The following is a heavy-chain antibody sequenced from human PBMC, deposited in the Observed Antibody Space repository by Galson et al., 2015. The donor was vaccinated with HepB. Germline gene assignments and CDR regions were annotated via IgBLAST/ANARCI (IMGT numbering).Heavy chain of an antibody. CDR3: ARAGLSNYGMDV. CDR1: GYTFTGYY. J-gene: IGHJ6*02. D-gene: IGHD3-16*02. CDR2: INPNSGGT. Sequence: SVKVSCKASGYTFTGYYMHWVRQAPGQGLEWMGWINPNSGGTNYAQKFQGWVTMTRDTSISTAYMELSRLRSDDTAVYYCARAGLSNYGMDVWGQGTTVTVSS. V-gene: IGHV1-2*04.